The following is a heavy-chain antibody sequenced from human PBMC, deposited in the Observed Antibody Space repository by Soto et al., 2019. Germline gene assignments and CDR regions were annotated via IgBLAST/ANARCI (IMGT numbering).Heavy chain of an antibody. V-gene: IGHV3-11*05. CDR3: GRDRGRGAPIDF. CDR1: GFTFGDYY. Sequence: PGGSLRLSCAASGFTFGDYYVTWVRQAPGKGLEWISYISSTSAYTNYADSVKGRFTVSRDNAKSSLFLQMNSVRVDDTAVYYCGRDRGRGAPIDFWGQGTLVPVSS. J-gene: IGHJ4*02. D-gene: IGHD3-10*01. CDR2: ISSTSAYT.